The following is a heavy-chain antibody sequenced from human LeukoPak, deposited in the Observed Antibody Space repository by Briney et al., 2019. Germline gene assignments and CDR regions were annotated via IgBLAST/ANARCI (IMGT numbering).Heavy chain of an antibody. CDR1: GGSISSSSYY. D-gene: IGHD3-22*01. Sequence: SETLSLTCTGSGGSISSSSYYWGWIRQPPGKGLEWIGTIYYSGSTYYNPSLKSRVTISVDTSKNQFSLKLSSVTAADTAVYYCARRLPRDDDSGLDAFDIWGQGTMVTASS. CDR2: IYYSGST. J-gene: IGHJ3*02. V-gene: IGHV4-39*01. CDR3: ARRLPRDDDSGLDAFDI.